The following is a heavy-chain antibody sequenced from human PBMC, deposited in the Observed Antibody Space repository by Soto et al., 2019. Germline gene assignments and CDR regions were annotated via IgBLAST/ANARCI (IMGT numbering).Heavy chain of an antibody. V-gene: IGHV3-30*18. CDR1: VFTFSAYG. D-gene: IGHD5-12*01. CDR3: AKGSGDDYGLFDY. J-gene: IGHJ4*02. Sequence: GSLRLSCAASVFTFSAYGMHWVRQAPVKGLEWVAVMLSDGSNKYYADSVKGRFTISRDNSKNTLYLQMNSLRAEDTAVYYCAKGSGDDYGLFDYWGQGTLVTVSS. CDR2: MLSDGSNK.